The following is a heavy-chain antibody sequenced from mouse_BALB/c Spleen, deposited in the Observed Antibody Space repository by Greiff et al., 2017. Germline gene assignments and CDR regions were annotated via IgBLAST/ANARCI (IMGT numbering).Heavy chain of an antibody. J-gene: IGHJ1*01. CDR2: IWSDGST. CDR3: ARHFYGSDWYFDV. CDR1: GFSLTSYG. D-gene: IGHD1-1*01. V-gene: IGHV2-6-2*01. Sequence: VKLVESGPDLVAPSQSLSITCTVSGFSLTSYGVHWVRQPPGKGLEWLVVIWSDGSTTYNSALKSRLSISKDNSKSQVFLKMNSLQTDDTAMYYCARHFYGSDWYFDVWGAGTTVTVSS.